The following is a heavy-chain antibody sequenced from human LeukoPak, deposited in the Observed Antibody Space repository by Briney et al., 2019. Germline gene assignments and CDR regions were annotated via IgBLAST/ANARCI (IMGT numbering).Heavy chain of an antibody. Sequence: GASVKVFCKASGYTFTRHYMHWVRQAPGQGLEWMGLINPRGTSTIYAEKFQGRIILTRDMSSTTDYMEPSSLKSDDTAVYYCARDNSMDERGWWFDPWGQGTLVTVSS. CDR1: GYTFTRHY. D-gene: IGHD4-23*01. CDR3: ARDNSMDERGWWFDP. J-gene: IGHJ5*02. CDR2: INPRGTST. V-gene: IGHV1-46*01.